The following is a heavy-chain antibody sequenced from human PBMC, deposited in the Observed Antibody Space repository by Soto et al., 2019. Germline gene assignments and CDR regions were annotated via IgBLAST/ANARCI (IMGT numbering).Heavy chain of an antibody. J-gene: IGHJ5*02. CDR3: ARGGGKIVVVPAARAAVWFDP. Sequence: SETLSLTYTVSGGSISSYYWSWIRQPPGKGLEWIGYIYYSGSTNYNPSLKSRVTISVDTSKNQFSLKLSSVTAADTAVYYCARGGGKIVVVPAARAAVWFDPWGQGTLVTVSS. CDR2: IYYSGST. V-gene: IGHV4-59*01. CDR1: GGSISSYY. D-gene: IGHD2-2*01.